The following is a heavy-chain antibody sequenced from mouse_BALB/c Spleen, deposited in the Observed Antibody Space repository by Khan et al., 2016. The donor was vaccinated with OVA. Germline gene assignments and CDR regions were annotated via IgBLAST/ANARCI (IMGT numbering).Heavy chain of an antibody. CDR1: GHSIASDYA. V-gene: IGHV3-2*02. CDR3: ARVYGGDFDY. D-gene: IGHD1-1*01. Sequence: SGPGLVKPSQSLSLTCTVTGHSIASDYAWNWIRQFPGNKLEWMGFISYSGNTNYNPSLKSRISITRDTSKNQFFLQLNSVTSEDTATYYCARVYGGDFDYWGQGTTLTVSS. CDR2: ISYSGNT. J-gene: IGHJ2*01.